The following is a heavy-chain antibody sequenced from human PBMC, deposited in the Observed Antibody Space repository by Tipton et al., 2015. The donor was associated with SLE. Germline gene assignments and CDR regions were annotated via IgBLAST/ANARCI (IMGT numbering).Heavy chain of an antibody. CDR1: GGSISSYV. CDR3: ARSGQQLLPFDL. Sequence: TLSLTCTVSGGSISSYVWTWIRQPPGKGLEWIGYIYDSGSTNYNPSLKSRVTISVDTSKNQFSLKLSSVTAADTAVYYCARSGQQLLPFDLWGQGTMVTVSS. D-gene: IGHD6-13*01. CDR2: IYDSGST. V-gene: IGHV4-59*08. J-gene: IGHJ3*01.